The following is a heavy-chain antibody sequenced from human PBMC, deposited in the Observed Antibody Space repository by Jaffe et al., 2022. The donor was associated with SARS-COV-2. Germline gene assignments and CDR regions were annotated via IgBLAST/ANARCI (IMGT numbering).Heavy chain of an antibody. V-gene: IGHV3-23*04. Sequence: EVQLVESGGGLVQPGGSLRLSCAASGFTFSNSAMGWVRQAPGKGLEWVSAISGSGGSRYYADSVEGRFTISRDSSKNTLYLQINSLRAEDTAVYYCARAWHTAMIMGGGFDSWGQGNLVTVSS. CDR1: GFTFSNSA. CDR3: ARAWHTAMIMGGGFDS. CDR2: ISGSGGSR. D-gene: IGHD5-18*01. J-gene: IGHJ4*02.